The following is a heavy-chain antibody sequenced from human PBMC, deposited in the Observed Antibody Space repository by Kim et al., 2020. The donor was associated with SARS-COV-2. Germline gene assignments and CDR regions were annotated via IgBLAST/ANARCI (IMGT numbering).Heavy chain of an antibody. V-gene: IGHV1-8*01. CDR2: MNPNSVNT. Sequence: ASVKVSCKASGYTFTSCDINWVRQATGQGLEWMGWMNPNSVNTCYGQKFQGRVTMTRNTSISTAYMQLSSLRSEDNAVYYCARGQNPSSSWYVYYYYYYMDVWGNGTTVTVSS. D-gene: IGHD6-13*01. CDR1: GYTFTSCD. J-gene: IGHJ6*03. CDR3: ARGQNPSSSWYVYYYYYYMDV.